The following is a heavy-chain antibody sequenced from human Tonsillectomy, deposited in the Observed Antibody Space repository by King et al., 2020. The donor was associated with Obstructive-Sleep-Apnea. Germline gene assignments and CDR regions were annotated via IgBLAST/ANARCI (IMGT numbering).Heavy chain of an antibody. CDR3: AKDSIAAAGNDLDY. V-gene: IGHV3-43D*03. CDR2: IICDGGSA. J-gene: IGHJ4*02. Sequence: VQLVESGGGVVQPGGSLRLSCAASGFTFEDYAMHWGRQAPGKGLEWVSLIICDGGSAYYIDSVKGRFTISSDNSKNTLYLQMNSLRAEVTALYYCAKDSIAAAGNDLDYWGQGTLVTVSS. D-gene: IGHD6-13*01. CDR1: GFTFEDYA.